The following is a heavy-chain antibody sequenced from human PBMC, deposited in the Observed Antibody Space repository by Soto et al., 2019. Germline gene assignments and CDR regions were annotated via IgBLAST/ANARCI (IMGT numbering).Heavy chain of an antibody. Sequence: EVQLGESGGGLVQPGGSLRLSCAASGFTFSSYSMNWVRQAPGKGLEWVSYISSSSSTIYYADSVKGRFTISRDNAKNSLYLQMNILRDEDTAVYYCAREVAAAGTNDYWGQGTLVTVS. D-gene: IGHD6-13*01. V-gene: IGHV3-48*02. CDR1: GFTFSSYS. CDR3: AREVAAAGTNDY. CDR2: ISSSSSTI. J-gene: IGHJ4*02.